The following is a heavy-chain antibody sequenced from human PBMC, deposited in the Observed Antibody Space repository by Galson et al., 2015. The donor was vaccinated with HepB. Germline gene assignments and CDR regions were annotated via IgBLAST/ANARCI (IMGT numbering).Heavy chain of an antibody. CDR2: IYYSGST. V-gene: IGHV4-59*08. CDR1: GGSISSYY. D-gene: IGHD1-26*01. CDR3: ARHEVGATPRRSAFDI. J-gene: IGHJ3*02. Sequence: QVQLQESGPGLVKSSETLSLTCTVSGGSISSYYWSWIRQPPGKGLEWIGYIYYSGSTNYNPSLKSRVTISVDTSKNQFSLKLSSVTAADTAVYYCARHEVGATPRRSAFDIWGQGTMVTVSS.